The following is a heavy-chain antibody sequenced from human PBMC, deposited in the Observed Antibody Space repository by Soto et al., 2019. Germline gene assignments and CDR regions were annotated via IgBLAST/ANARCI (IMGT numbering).Heavy chain of an antibody. V-gene: IGHV3-74*01. Sequence: EVQLVESGGGLVQPGGSLRLSCAASGFTFNNFWMYWVRQTPEKGLVWVSGINSDGTTTIYADSVKGRFTISRDNAKNTLYLQVNSLTVEDTAIYDCVRDIRWGQGTLVTVSS. J-gene: IGHJ4*02. CDR1: GFTFNNFW. CDR2: INSDGTTT. CDR3: VRDIR.